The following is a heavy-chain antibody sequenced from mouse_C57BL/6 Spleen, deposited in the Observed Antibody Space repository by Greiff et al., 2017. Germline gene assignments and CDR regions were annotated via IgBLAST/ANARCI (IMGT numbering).Heavy chain of an antibody. CDR1: GYSFTDYN. Sequence: VQLQQSGPELVKPGASVTISCKASGYSFTDYNMNWVKQSNGKSLEWIGVINPNYGTTSYNQKFKGKATLTVDQSSSTAYMQLNSLTSEDSAVYYCARYGPITTVVARDAMDYWGQGTSVTVSS. J-gene: IGHJ4*01. CDR2: INPNYGTT. V-gene: IGHV1-39*01. CDR3: ARYGPITTVVARDAMDY. D-gene: IGHD1-1*01.